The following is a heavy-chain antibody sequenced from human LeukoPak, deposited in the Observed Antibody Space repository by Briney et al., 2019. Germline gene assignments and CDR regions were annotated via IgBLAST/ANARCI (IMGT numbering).Heavy chain of an antibody. CDR3: ARGPSSGQYVSPLDY. V-gene: IGHV4-59*01. J-gene: IGHJ4*02. CDR1: GDSISSFS. D-gene: IGHD6-25*01. CDR2: LYYGGTA. Sequence: NPSETLSLTCTVSGDSISSFSWSWIRQSPGKRLEWIGYLYYGGTANYNPSLRSRVTISSDTSKNQFSLKLSSLTAADTAMYYCARGPSSGQYVSPLDYWGQGTLVTVSS.